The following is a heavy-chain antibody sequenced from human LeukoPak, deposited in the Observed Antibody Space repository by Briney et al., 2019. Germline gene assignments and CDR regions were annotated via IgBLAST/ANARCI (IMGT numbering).Heavy chain of an antibody. CDR3: ARRPPSLTTQVDY. D-gene: IGHD4-17*01. Sequence: PSETLSLTCAVYGESFRDYYWSWIRQPPGKGLEWIGDINHSGSTNYNPSLKSPVTISVDTSKNQFSLKLSSVTAADTAVYYCARRPPSLTTQVDYWGQGTLVTVSS. CDR1: GESFRDYY. CDR2: INHSGST. V-gene: IGHV4-34*01. J-gene: IGHJ4*02.